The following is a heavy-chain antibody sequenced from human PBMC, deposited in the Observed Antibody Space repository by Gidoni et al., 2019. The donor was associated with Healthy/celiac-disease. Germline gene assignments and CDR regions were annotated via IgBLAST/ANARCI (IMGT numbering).Heavy chain of an antibody. D-gene: IGHD3-22*01. V-gene: IGHV4-39*01. CDR2: IYYRGST. J-gene: IGHJ3*02. CDR3: ADETYYYDSSGYAEYAFDI. CDR1: GGSISSSSYY. Sequence: QLQLQESGPGLVKPSETLSLTCTVSGGSISSSSYYWGWIRQPPGKGLEWIGSIYYRGSTYYNPSLKSRVTISVDTSKNQFSLKLSSVTAADTAVYYCADETYYYDSSGYAEYAFDIWGQGTMVTVSS.